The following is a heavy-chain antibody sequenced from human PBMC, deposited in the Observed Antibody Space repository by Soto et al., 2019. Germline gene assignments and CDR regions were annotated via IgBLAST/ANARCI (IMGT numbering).Heavy chain of an antibody. D-gene: IGHD1-20*01. CDR2: IIPILGIA. Sequence: SVKVSCKASGGTFSSYTMSWVRQAPGQGLEWMGRIIPILGIANYAQKFQGRVTITADKSTSTAYMELSSLRSEDTAVYYCARYQWNPGAFDPWGPGTQVTVSS. J-gene: IGHJ5*02. CDR1: GGTFSSYT. CDR3: ARYQWNPGAFDP. V-gene: IGHV1-69*02.